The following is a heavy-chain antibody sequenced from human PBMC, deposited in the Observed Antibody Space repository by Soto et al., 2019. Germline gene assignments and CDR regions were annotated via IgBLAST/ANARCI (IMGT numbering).Heavy chain of an antibody. CDR3: AKVPLRAYYFDY. Sequence: SLRVSCTCYLFTFNNYAMNLILHPPVELLQYVAGISASVVSTYYADSVKGRFIISRDNSKNTLFLQMNSLRAEDTAIYYCAKVPLRAYYFDYWGLRTLVTVS. CDR1: LFTFNNYA. D-gene: IGHD2-21*01. J-gene: IGHJ4*02. CDR2: ISASVVST. V-gene: IGHV3-23*01.